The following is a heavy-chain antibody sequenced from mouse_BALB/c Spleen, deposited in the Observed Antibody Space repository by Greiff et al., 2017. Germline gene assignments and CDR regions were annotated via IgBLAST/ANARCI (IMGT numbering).Heavy chain of an antibody. CDR1: GYTFTDYN. J-gene: IGHJ4*01. D-gene: IGHD2-10*02. CDR2: INPNNGGT. V-gene: IGHV1-18*01. Sequence: VQLKESGPELVKPGASVKIPCKASGYTFTDYNMDWVKQSHGKSLEWIGDINPNNGGTIYNQKFKGKATLTVDKSSSTAYMELRSLTSEDTAVYYCARGGYGNYLYAMDYWGQGTSVTVSS. CDR3: ARGGYGNYLYAMDY.